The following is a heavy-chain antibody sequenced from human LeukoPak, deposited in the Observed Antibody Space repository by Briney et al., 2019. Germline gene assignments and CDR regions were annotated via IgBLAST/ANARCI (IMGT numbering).Heavy chain of an antibody. CDR3: ARGHPYYDSSGYYPGD. Sequence: GGSLRLSCAASGFTFSSDSMNWVRQAPGKGLEWVSSISSSSSYIYYADSVKGRFTISRDNAKNSLYLQMNSLRAEDTAVYYCARGHPYYDSSGYYPGDWGQGTLVTVSS. CDR2: ISSSSSYI. D-gene: IGHD3-22*01. CDR1: GFTFSSDS. J-gene: IGHJ4*02. V-gene: IGHV3-21*01.